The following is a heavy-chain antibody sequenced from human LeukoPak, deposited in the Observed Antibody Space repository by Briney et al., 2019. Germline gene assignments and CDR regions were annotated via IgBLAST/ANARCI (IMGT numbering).Heavy chain of an antibody. CDR1: GYSISSGYY. CDR3: ARLYCSGGSCKNHYYYYYMDV. CDR2: IYHSGST. Sequence: SETLSLTCAVSGYSISSGYYWGWIRQPPGKGLEWIGSIYHSGSTCYNPSLKSRVTISVDTSKNQFSLKLSSVTAADTAVYYCARLYCSGGSCKNHYYYYYMDVWGKGTTVTVSS. J-gene: IGHJ6*03. V-gene: IGHV4-38-2*01. D-gene: IGHD2-15*01.